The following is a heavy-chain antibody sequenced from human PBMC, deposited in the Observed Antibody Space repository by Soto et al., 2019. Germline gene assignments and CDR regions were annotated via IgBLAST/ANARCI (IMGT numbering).Heavy chain of an antibody. Sequence: GGSLRLSCAASGFTFSSYAMHWVRQAPGKGLEWVAVISYDGSNKYYADSVKGRFTISRDNSKNTLYLQMNSLRAEDTAVYYCARDLGHYYGSGSYYNAYYFDYWGQGTLVTVSS. V-gene: IGHV3-30-3*01. D-gene: IGHD3-10*01. CDR1: GFTFSSYA. CDR3: ARDLGHYYGSGSYYNAYYFDY. J-gene: IGHJ4*02. CDR2: ISYDGSNK.